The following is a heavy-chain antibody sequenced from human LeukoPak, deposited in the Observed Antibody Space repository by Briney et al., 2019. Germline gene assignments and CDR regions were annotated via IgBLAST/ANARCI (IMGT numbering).Heavy chain of an antibody. D-gene: IGHD2/OR15-2a*01. CDR1: GFTFSTYW. Sequence: GGSLRLSCAASGFTFSTYWMSWVRQAPGKGLEWVANIRQDGSKIYYVDSVKGRFTISRDNAKNSLYLQMNNLRAEDTAVYYCARDQNSLDYWGQGTLVTVSS. J-gene: IGHJ4*02. CDR2: IRQDGSKI. CDR3: ARDQNSLDY. V-gene: IGHV3-7*01.